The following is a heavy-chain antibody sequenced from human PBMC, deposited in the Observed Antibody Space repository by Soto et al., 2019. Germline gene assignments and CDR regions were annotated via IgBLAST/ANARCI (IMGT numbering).Heavy chain of an antibody. CDR2: IKHDGSEI. J-gene: IGHJ6*02. Sequence: QVQLVESGGGVVQPGGSLRLSCLASGFGFSGYSMHWVRQASGKGLDWVAVIKHDGSEIYFADSVKGRFTISKDDSKNTLHLQMNALRVDDTALYYCVRVGWGYSYGNGMDGWGQGTTVTVFS. CDR3: VRVGWGYSYGNGMDG. D-gene: IGHD5-18*01. V-gene: IGHV3-30-3*01. CDR1: GFGFSGYS.